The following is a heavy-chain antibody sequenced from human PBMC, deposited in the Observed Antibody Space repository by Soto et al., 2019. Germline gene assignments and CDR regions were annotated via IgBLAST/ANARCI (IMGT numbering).Heavy chain of an antibody. J-gene: IGHJ4*02. CDR3: ARGYYDYVWGSYRHPFDY. CDR2: INAGNGNT. CDR1: GYTFTSYA. D-gene: IGHD3-16*02. V-gene: IGHV1-3*01. Sequence: ASVKVSCKASGYTFTSYAMHWVRQAPGQRLEWMGWINAGNGNTKYSQKFQGRVTITRDTSASTAYMEPSSLRSEDTAVYYCARGYYDYVWGSYRHPFDYWGQGTLVTVSS.